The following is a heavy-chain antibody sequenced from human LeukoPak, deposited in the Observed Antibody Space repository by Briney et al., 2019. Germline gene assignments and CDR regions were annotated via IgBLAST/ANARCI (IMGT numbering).Heavy chain of an antibody. Sequence: SETLSLTCTVSGGSISSNYWTWIRQPPGKGLEWIGYIFYSGITDYNPSLKSRVTISLDRSKNQFSLKLSSVTAADTAVYYCAVTLGLTRADYFDCGGHGTLVTVSS. CDR3: AVTLGLTRADYFDC. V-gene: IGHV4-59*01. CDR1: GGSISSNY. J-gene: IGHJ4*01. D-gene: IGHD3-9*01. CDR2: IFYSGIT.